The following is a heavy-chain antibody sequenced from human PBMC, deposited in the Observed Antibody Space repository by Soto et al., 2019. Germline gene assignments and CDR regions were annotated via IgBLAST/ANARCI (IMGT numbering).Heavy chain of an antibody. CDR1: GFTFSTYG. CDR3: VKFRGRAYPYYYMDV. Sequence: DVQLLESGGGLVQWGGSLRLSCVTSGFTFSTYGMTWVRQAPGKGLEWVSYGGSGGSRYYAEYVKGRFTNSRDNSKNNQALEMNSLRAEDTATYYCVKFRGRAYPYYYMDVWGKGTTVTVSS. D-gene: IGHD3-10*01. V-gene: IGHV3-23*01. CDR2: YGGSGGSR. J-gene: IGHJ6*03.